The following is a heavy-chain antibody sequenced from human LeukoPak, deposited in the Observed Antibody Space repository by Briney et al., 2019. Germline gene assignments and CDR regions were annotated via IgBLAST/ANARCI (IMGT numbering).Heavy chain of an antibody. J-gene: IGHJ4*02. D-gene: IGHD3-22*01. CDR1: GFSFSSYG. CDR2: IWYDGSNE. Sequence: PGRSLRLSCAASGFSFSSYGMHWVRQAPGKGLEWVAVIWYDGSNEYYADTVKGRFTISRDNSKNTLYLQMNSLRAEDTAVYYCARGTSYYDSSAPPGYWGQGTLVTVSS. CDR3: ARGTSYYDSSAPPGY. V-gene: IGHV3-33*01.